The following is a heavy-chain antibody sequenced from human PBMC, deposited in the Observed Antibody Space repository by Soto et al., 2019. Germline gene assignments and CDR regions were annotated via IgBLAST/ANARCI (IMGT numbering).Heavy chain of an antibody. V-gene: IGHV3-74*01. CDR3: ARDDIGVGIDY. Sequence: EVQLVESGGGLVQPGGSLRLSCAASGFTFSSYWMHWVRQAPGKGLVWVSHINSDGSSTTYTDSVKGRFTISRDNAKNTLYLQMNSLRAEDTAVYYCARDDIGVGIDYWGLGTLVTVSS. CDR1: GFTFSSYW. D-gene: IGHD1-26*01. J-gene: IGHJ4*02. CDR2: INSDGSST.